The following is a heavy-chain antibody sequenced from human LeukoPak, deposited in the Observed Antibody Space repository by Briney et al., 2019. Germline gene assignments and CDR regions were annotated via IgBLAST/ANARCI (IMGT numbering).Heavy chain of an antibody. CDR2: IYPGDSDT. D-gene: IGHD3-16*01. CDR3: ARAPHYDYVWGSPGAFDI. Sequence: GEPLKISCKGSGYSFTSYWIGWVRQMPGKGLEWMGIIYPGDSDTRYSPSFQGQVTISADKSISTAYLQWSSLKASDTAMYYCARAPHYDYVWGSPGAFDIWGQGTMVTVSS. CDR1: GYSFTSYW. J-gene: IGHJ3*02. V-gene: IGHV5-51*01.